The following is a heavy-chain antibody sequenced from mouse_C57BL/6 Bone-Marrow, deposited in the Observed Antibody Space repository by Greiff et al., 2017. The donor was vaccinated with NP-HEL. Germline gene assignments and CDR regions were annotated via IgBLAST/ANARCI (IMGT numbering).Heavy chain of an antibody. CDR3: AREGGLYSNYVLYAMDY. J-gene: IGHJ4*01. V-gene: IGHV1-81*01. CDR2: IYPRSGNT. D-gene: IGHD2-5*01. Sequence: QVQLQQSGAELARPGASVKLSCKASGYTFTSYGISWVKQRTGQGLEWIGEIYPRSGNTYYNEKFKGKATLTADKSSSTAYMELRSLTSEDSAVYFCAREGGLYSNYVLYAMDYWGQGTSVTVSS. CDR1: GYTFTSYG.